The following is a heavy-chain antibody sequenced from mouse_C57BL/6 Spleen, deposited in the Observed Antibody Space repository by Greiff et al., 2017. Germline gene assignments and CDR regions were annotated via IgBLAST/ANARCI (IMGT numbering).Heavy chain of an antibody. D-gene: IGHD2-5*01. CDR3: TGYYSNYLYYFDY. CDR1: GFTFSNYW. CDR2: IRLKSDNYAT. J-gene: IGHJ2*01. Sequence: EVHLVESGGGLVQPGGSMKLSCVASGFTFSNYWMKWVRQSPEKGLEWVAQIRLKSDNYATHSSESVKGRFTISRDDSKISVYLQMNNVRAEDTGIYYCTGYYSNYLYYFDYWGQGTTLTVSS. V-gene: IGHV6-3*01.